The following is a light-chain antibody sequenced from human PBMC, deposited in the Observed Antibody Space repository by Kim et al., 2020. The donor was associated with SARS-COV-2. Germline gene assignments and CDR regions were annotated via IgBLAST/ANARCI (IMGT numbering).Light chain of an antibody. V-gene: IGLV3-1*01. J-gene: IGLJ2*01. CDR3: QTWDSTTVI. CDR2: QDN. Sequence: SYELTQPPSVSVSPGQTARITCSGDKLGEKYTSWYQHKSGQSPVVVIYQDNKRPSGMTERFSGSSSGNTATLTISGTQPKYEADYYCQTWDSTTVIFGGG. CDR1: KLGEKY.